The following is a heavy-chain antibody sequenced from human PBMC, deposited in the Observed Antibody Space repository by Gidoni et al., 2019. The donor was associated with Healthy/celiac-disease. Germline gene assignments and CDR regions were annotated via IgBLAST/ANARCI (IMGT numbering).Heavy chain of an antibody. V-gene: IGHV3-33*01. Sequence: QVQPVESGGGVVQPGRSLRLPCAASGFTFCSYGMHWVRQAPGKGLEWVAVIGYDGSNKYYADSVKGRFTISRDNSKNTLYLQMNSLRAEDTAVYYCAAQGKTYDSSGYYPFDYWGQGTLVTVSS. J-gene: IGHJ4*02. CDR2: IGYDGSNK. CDR1: GFTFCSYG. D-gene: IGHD3-22*01. CDR3: AAQGKTYDSSGYYPFDY.